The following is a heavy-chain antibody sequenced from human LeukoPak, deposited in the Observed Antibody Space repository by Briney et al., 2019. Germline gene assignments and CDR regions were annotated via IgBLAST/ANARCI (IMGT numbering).Heavy chain of an antibody. D-gene: IGHD6-19*01. CDR3: ARHRMGSGWPINY. CDR2: IYYSGTT. Sequence: SETLSLTCIVSGGSLSGSGYYWGWIRQPPGKGLEWFGSIYYSGTTYYNPSLKSRVTISVDTSKNQFSLKLSSVTAADTAVFYCARHRMGSGWPINYWGQGTLVAVSS. V-gene: IGHV4-39*01. CDR1: GGSLSGSGYY. J-gene: IGHJ4*02.